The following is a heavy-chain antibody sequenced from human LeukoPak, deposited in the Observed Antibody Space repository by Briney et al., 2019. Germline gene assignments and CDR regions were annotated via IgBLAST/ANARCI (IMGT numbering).Heavy chain of an antibody. J-gene: IGHJ6*03. CDR1: GGSVSDYY. Sequence: PSETLSLTCTVSGGSVSDYYWSWIRQSPGKGLEWIGYIYYTGSSSYNPSLRSRVTISVDTSKNQFSLKLSSVTAADTAVYYCARVGYGSGSYRPGYYYYYMDVWGKGTTVTISS. CDR3: ARVGYGSGSYRPGYYYYYMDV. CDR2: IYYTGSS. V-gene: IGHV4-59*02. D-gene: IGHD3-10*01.